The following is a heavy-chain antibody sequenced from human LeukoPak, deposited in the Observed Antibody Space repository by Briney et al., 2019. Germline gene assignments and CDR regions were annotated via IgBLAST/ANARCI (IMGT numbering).Heavy chain of an antibody. CDR3: AKDTFLPAAGTHFDY. D-gene: IGHD6-13*01. J-gene: IGHJ4*02. CDR2: ISGDGGST. Sequence: GGSLRLSCAASGFTFDDYAMHWVRQAPGKGLEWVSLISGDGGSTYYADSVKGRFTISRDNSKNSLYLQMNSLRTEDTALYYCAKDTFLPAAGTHFDYWGQGTLVTVSS. CDR1: GFTFDDYA. V-gene: IGHV3-43*02.